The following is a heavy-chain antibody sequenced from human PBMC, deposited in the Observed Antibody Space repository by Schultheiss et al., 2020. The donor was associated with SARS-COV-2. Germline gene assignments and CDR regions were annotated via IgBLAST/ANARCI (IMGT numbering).Heavy chain of an antibody. CDR1: GFTFSNAW. J-gene: IGHJ4*02. Sequence: GESLKISCAASGFTFSNAWMSWVRQAPGKVLEWVSAISGSGGSTYYADSVKGRFTISRDNSKNTLYLQMNSLRAEDTAVYYCARSGGTTGEVVFWGQGTLVTVSS. CDR3: ARSGGTTGEVVF. D-gene: IGHD1-7*01. V-gene: IGHV3-23*01. CDR2: ISGSGGST.